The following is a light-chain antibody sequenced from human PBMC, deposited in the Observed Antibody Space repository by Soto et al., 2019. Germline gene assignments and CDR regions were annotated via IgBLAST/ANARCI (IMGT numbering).Light chain of an antibody. Sequence: ESVLTQSPGTLSLSPGERATLSCRASQSVSSNYLAWYQQKPGQAPRLLIYGASTRATGIPDRFSGSGSGTYVSLTISRLEPDDSAVYSYQQYGSSPTWTFGQGTKVEIK. CDR1: QSVSSNY. V-gene: IGKV3-20*01. CDR2: GAS. J-gene: IGKJ1*01. CDR3: QQYGSSPTWT.